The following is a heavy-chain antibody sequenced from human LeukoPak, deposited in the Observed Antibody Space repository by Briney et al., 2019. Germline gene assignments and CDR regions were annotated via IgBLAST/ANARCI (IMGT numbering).Heavy chain of an antibody. CDR3: ARGRITMVRGVIAY. Sequence: ASVKVSCKASGYTFTGYYMHWVRQAPGQGLEWMGWINPNGGGTNYAQKFQGRVTMTRDTSISTAYMELSRLRSDDTAVYYCARGRITMVRGVIAYWGQGTLVTVSS. D-gene: IGHD3-10*01. J-gene: IGHJ4*02. CDR2: INPNGGGT. V-gene: IGHV1-2*02. CDR1: GYTFTGYY.